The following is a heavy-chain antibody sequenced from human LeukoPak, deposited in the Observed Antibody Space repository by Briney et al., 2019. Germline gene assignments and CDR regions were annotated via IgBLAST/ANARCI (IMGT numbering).Heavy chain of an antibody. V-gene: IGHV4-4*07. CDR1: SCSISRYY. Sequence: SETLSLTCTVSSCSISRYYWSWIRQPAGKGLEWIGRIYTSGSTNYNPSLKSRVTISVDTSKNQFSLKLSSVTAADTAVYYWAIDKSHLDYWGQGTLVTVSS. CDR3: AIDKSHLDY. J-gene: IGHJ4*02. CDR2: IYTSGST.